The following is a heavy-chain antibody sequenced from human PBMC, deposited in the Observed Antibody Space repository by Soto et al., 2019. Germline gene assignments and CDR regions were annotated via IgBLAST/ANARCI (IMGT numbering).Heavy chain of an antibody. J-gene: IGHJ4*02. D-gene: IGHD5-12*01. CDR3: AKDVLISSGSGYGPVM. V-gene: IGHV3-23*01. Sequence: GGSLRLSCAASGFTFSSYAMSWVRQAPGKGLEWVSAISGSGGSTYYADSVKGRFTISRDNSKNTLYLQMNSLRAEDTAVYYCAKDVLISSGSGYGPVMWGQGTLVTVSS. CDR1: GFTFSSYA. CDR2: ISGSGGST.